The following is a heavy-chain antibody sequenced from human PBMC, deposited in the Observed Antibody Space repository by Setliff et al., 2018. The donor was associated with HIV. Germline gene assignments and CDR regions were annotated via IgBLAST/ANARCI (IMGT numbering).Heavy chain of an antibody. J-gene: IGHJ4*01. CDR3: ASSRPPDDSSGYLDH. Sequence: GGSLRLSCVASGFTFSRYWMSWVRQAPGKGLEFVANIKEDGSVTNYVDSVKGRFTISRDNAKNLVFLQMSSLRAEDTAAYYCASSRPPDDSSGYLDHWGQGTLVTVSS. CDR2: IKEDGSVT. CDR1: GFTFSRYW. D-gene: IGHD3-22*01. V-gene: IGHV3-7*03.